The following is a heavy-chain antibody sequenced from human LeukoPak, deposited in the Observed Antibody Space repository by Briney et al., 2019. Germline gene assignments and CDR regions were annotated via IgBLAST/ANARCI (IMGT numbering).Heavy chain of an antibody. CDR1: GFTFSDYS. V-gene: IGHV3-48*01. Sequence: GGSLRLSCAASGFTFSDYSMNWVRQAPGKGLEWISYIGISSGNTKYADSVKGRFTIFGDKAKNSLYLQMNSLRVEDTAVYYCARDYKYAFDNWGQGTLVTVSS. CDR3: ARDYKYAFDN. CDR2: IGISSGNT. D-gene: IGHD5-24*01. J-gene: IGHJ4*02.